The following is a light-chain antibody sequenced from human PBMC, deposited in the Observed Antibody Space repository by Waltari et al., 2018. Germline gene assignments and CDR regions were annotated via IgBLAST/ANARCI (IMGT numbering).Light chain of an antibody. CDR1: QSVSSN. J-gene: IGKJ5*01. Sequence: EIVMTQSPATLSVSPGESATLSCRASQSVSSNLAWYQQKPGQAPRLLIYGASTRATGIPARFSGSGSGTEFTLTISSLQSEDFAVYYWQQYNNWPPITVGQGTRLEIK. CDR2: GAS. V-gene: IGKV3-15*01. CDR3: QQYNNWPPIT.